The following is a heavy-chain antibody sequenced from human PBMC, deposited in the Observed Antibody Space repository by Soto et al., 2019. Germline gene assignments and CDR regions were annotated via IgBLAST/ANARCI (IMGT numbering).Heavy chain of an antibody. J-gene: IGHJ4*02. CDR1: GGSVSSGYNY. CDR2: ISGSGST. D-gene: IGHD5-18*01. V-gene: IGHV4-30-4*01. CDR3: ATESGSTYGYFDY. Sequence: SETLSLTCTVSGGSVSSGYNYWSWIRQSPGKCLEWIGYISGSGSTGYNPSLKNRLTMSVDRSKNQFTLRLTSVTAADTAVYFCATESGSTYGYFDYWGQGTQVTVYS.